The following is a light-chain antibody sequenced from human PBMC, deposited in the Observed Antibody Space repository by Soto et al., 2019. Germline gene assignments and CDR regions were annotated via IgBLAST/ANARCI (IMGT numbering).Light chain of an antibody. Sequence: EIVLTQSPGTLSLSPGERATLSCRASQGVSSSYLAWYQQKPGQAPRLLIYGASGSATGIPDRFSGSGSGTDFTLTISRLEPEDFAVNYCQQYGSSPMYTFGQGTKLEIK. J-gene: IGKJ2*01. CDR2: GAS. CDR1: QGVSSSY. CDR3: QQYGSSPMYT. V-gene: IGKV3-20*01.